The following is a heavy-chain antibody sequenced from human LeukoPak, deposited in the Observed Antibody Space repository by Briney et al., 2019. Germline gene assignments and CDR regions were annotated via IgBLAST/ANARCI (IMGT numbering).Heavy chain of an antibody. J-gene: IGHJ6*03. V-gene: IGHV4-4*07. CDR2: IYTSGST. D-gene: IGHD3-10*01. CDR3: ARGVITMVRGVIGYYHYYMDV. Sequence: PSETLSLTCTVSGGSISSYYWIWIRQPAGQGLEWIGRIYTSGSTNYNTSLKSRVTMSVDTSKNQFSLKLSSVTAADTAVYYCARGVITMVRGVIGYYHYYMDVWGKGTTVTVSS. CDR1: GGSISSYY.